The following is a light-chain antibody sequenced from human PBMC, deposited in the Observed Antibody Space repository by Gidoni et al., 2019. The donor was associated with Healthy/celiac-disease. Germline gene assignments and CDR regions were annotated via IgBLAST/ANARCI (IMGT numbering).Light chain of an antibody. CDR2: AAS. V-gene: IGKV1-6*01. CDR1: QGIRND. Sequence: AIQMTQSPSSLSASVGNRVTITCRASQGIRNDLGWYQQKPGKAPKLLIYAASSLQSGVPSRFSGSGSGTDFTLTISSLQPEDFATYYCLQDYNYPRTCGQXTKVEIK. J-gene: IGKJ1*01. CDR3: LQDYNYPRT.